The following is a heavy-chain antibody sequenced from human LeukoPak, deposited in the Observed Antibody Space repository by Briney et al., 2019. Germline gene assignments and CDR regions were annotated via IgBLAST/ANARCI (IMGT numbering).Heavy chain of an antibody. CDR2: ISYDGSNK. V-gene: IGHV3-30-3*01. CDR1: GFTFSSYA. J-gene: IGHJ4*02. Sequence: GGSLRLSCAASGFTFSSYAMHWVRQAPGKGLEWVAVISYDGSNKYYADSVKGRFTISRDNSKNTLYLQMNSLRSEDTAVYYCARSGYEVWGQGTLVTVSS. D-gene: IGHD5-12*01. CDR3: ARSGYEV.